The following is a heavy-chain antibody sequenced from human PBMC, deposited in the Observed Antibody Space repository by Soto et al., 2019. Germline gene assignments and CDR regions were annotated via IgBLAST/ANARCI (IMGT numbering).Heavy chain of an antibody. CDR3: ATEGAAPNYYYYYGMDV. Sequence: VASVKVSCKVSGYTLTELSMHWVRQAPGEGLEWMGGFDPEDGETIYAQKFQGRVTMTEDTSTDTAYMELSSLRSEDTAVYYCATEGAAPNYYYYYGMDVWGQGTTVTVSS. CDR2: FDPEDGET. CDR1: GYTLTELS. J-gene: IGHJ6*02. D-gene: IGHD6-25*01. V-gene: IGHV1-24*01.